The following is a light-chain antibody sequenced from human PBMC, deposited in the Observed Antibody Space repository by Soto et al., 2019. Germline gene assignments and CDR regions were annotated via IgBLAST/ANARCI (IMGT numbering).Light chain of an antibody. Sequence: EIVLTQAPATLSVSPGERATLSCRASQSVSSNLAWYQQKPGQAPRLLICGASTRATGIPARFSGSGSGTEFTLTISSLQSEDFAVYYCQQYNNWPPVTFGLGTKVDIK. CDR1: QSVSSN. CDR2: GAS. CDR3: QQYNNWPPVT. J-gene: IGKJ1*01. V-gene: IGKV3-15*01.